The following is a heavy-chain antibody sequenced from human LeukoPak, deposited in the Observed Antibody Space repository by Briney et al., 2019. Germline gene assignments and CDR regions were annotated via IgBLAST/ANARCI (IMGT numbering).Heavy chain of an antibody. J-gene: IGHJ3*02. Sequence: GGSLRLSCAASGFTFSDYYMSWIRQAPGKGLEWVSYVSSSGSTIYYADSVKGRFTISRDNAKNSLYLQMNSLRAEDTAVYYCARWGDHGTRDAFDIWGQGTMVTVSS. D-gene: IGHD1-7*01. CDR3: ARWGDHGTRDAFDI. CDR1: GFTFSDYY. V-gene: IGHV3-11*04. CDR2: VSSSGSTI.